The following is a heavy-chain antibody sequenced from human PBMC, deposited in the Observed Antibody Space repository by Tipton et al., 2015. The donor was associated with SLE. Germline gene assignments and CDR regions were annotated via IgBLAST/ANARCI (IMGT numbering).Heavy chain of an antibody. CDR1: GYSISSGYY. D-gene: IGHD6-19*01. CDR3: ARGEWLVREGFDP. CDR2: IYHSGST. V-gene: IGHV4-38-2*01. J-gene: IGHJ5*02. Sequence: TLSLTCAVSGYSISSGYYWGWIRQPPGKGLAWIGSIYHSGSTYYNPSLKSRVTISVDTSKNQFSLKLSSVTAADTAVYYCARGEWLVREGFDPWGQGTLVTVSS.